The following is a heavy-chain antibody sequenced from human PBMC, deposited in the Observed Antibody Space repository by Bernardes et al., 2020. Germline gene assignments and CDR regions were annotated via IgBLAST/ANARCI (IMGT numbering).Heavy chain of an antibody. V-gene: IGHV1-69*01. CDR3: ASGQGTGTTAYYMDV. J-gene: IGHJ6*03. Sequence: SCAASGGTFSSYAISWVRQAPGQGLEWMGGIIPIFGTANYAQKFQGRVTITADESTSTAYMELSSLRSEDTAVYYCASGQGTGTTAYYMDVWGKGTTVTVSS. CDR2: IIPIFGTA. D-gene: IGHD1-7*01. CDR1: GGTFSSYA.